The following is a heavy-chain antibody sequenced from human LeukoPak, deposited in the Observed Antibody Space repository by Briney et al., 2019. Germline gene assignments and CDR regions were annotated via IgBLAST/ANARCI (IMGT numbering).Heavy chain of an antibody. CDR3: AKSVAIYFYYGLDV. Sequence: GGSLRLSCAASGFTFSSYGMHWVRQAPGKGLEWVAVVWYDGSNKYYADSVKGRFTLSRDNSKNTLYLQMNSLRVEDTAPYYCAKSVAIYFYYGLDVWGQGTTVTVSS. D-gene: IGHD3-3*01. J-gene: IGHJ6*02. CDR1: GFTFSSYG. CDR2: VWYDGSNK. V-gene: IGHV3-33*06.